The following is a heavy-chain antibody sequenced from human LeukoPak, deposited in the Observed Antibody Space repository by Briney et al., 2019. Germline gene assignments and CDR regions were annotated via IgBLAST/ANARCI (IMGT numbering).Heavy chain of an antibody. Sequence: GGSLRLSCAASGFTFSSYAMSWVRQAPGKGLEWVSAISGSGGSIYYADSVKGRFTISRDNAKNSLYLQMNSLRAEDTAVYYCARGPPYGSGSYQFYYWGQGSLVTVSS. CDR1: GFTFSSYA. D-gene: IGHD3-10*01. V-gene: IGHV3-23*01. J-gene: IGHJ4*02. CDR2: ISGSGGSI. CDR3: ARGPPYGSGSYQFYY.